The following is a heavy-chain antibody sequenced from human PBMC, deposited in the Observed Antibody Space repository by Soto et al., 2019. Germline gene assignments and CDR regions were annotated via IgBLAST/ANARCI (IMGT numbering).Heavy chain of an antibody. J-gene: IGHJ6*02. CDR1: GYTFTGFG. CDR3: ARDRSMYYGMDV. V-gene: IGHV1-18*01. Sequence: QVQLVQSGGEVKKPGASVKVSCKATGYTFTGFGISWVRQAPGQGLEWMGWISAYNGNTNYAQKLQGRVTMTTDTSTSTAYMELRSLTSDDTAVYYCARDRSMYYGMDVWGQGTTVTVSS. D-gene: IGHD2-8*01. CDR2: ISAYNGNT.